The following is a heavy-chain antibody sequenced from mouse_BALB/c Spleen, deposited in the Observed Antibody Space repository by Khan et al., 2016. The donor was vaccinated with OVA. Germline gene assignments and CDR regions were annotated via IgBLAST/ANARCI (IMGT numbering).Heavy chain of an antibody. CDR1: GYTFSTYW. Sequence: QVQLQQSGTELAKPGASVKMSCKASGYTFSTYWMHWVKQRPGQGLEWIGYINPSTGYTEYNQKFKDKATLTADKSSSTAYMQLSSLTSKDSAVYSCARGGYGNYGAYWGQGTLVTVSA. CDR2: INPSTGYT. D-gene: IGHD2-1*01. V-gene: IGHV1-7*01. CDR3: ARGGYGNYGAY. J-gene: IGHJ3*01.